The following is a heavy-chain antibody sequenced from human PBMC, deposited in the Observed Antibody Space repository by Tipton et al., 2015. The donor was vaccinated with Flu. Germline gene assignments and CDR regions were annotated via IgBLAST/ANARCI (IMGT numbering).Heavy chain of an antibody. D-gene: IGHD3-16*02. CDR2: IRYDGNGE. CDR3: AKGGNADYVWGSYRFQYYFDS. Sequence: SLRLSCAASGFTFGAFGMHWVRQAPGKGLEWVAFIRYDGNGEFYAESVKGRFTASRDNSKKMQYLQMNSLTNEDTAVYYCAKGGNADYVWGSYRFQYYFDSWGQGTLVTVSS. V-gene: IGHV3-30*02. J-gene: IGHJ4*02. CDR1: GFTFGAFG.